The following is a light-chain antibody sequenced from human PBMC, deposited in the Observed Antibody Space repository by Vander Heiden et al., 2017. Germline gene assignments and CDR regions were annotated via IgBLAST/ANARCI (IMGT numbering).Light chain of an antibody. Sequence: SYELTQPPSVSVSPGQTARITCSGDALPKKDVYWYQQKSGQAPVLVIYEDSKRPSGIPERVSGSSSGTMATLTISGAQVEDEADYYCYSTDSSGNHRVFGGGTKLTVL. J-gene: IGLJ2*01. CDR2: EDS. CDR1: ALPKKD. V-gene: IGLV3-10*01. CDR3: YSTDSSGNHRV.